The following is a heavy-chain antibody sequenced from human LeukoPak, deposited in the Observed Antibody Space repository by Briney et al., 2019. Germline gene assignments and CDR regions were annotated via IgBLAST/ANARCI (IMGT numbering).Heavy chain of an antibody. CDR3: ARDSGAAAPTFFDY. Sequence: GGSLRLSCVASGFTFSSFAMSWVRQAPGKGLVWVSAISQTSTATYYGDSVKGRSSISRDDSKNTVYLQMNSLRAEDTAVYYCARDSGAAAPTFFDYWGQGTLVTVSS. J-gene: IGHJ4*02. V-gene: IGHV3-23*01. D-gene: IGHD2-2*01. CDR2: ISQTSTAT. CDR1: GFTFSSFA.